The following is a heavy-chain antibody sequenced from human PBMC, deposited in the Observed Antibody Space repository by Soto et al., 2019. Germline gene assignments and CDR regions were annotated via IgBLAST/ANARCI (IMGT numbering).Heavy chain of an antibody. V-gene: IGHV4-39*07. D-gene: IGHD1-7*01. CDR3: ARVNGGSGTTSSLGWDFDY. CDR1: GGSISSSSYY. Sequence: SETLSLTCTVSGGSISSSSYYWGWIRQPPGKGLEWIGSIYHSGSTNYNPSLKSRVTISVDKSKNQFSLKLSSVTAADTAVYYCARVNGGSGTTSSLGWDFDYWGQGTLVTVSS. J-gene: IGHJ4*02. CDR2: IYHSGST.